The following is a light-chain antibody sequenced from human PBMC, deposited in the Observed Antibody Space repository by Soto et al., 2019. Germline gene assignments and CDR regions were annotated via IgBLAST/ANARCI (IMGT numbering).Light chain of an antibody. CDR1: ESIRHF. Sequence: DIQMTQSPSSLSASVGDRVTITCRASESIRHFLNWYHQKPGKTPKLLIYATSSLQRGVPSRFSGSGSGTDFILTITSLQPEDFGTYYCQQSYGNPGFAPGTKVEI. CDR2: ATS. V-gene: IGKV1-39*01. J-gene: IGKJ3*01. CDR3: QQSYGNPG.